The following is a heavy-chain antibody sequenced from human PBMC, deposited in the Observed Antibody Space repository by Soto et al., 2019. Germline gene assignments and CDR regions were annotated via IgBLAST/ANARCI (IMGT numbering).Heavy chain of an antibody. V-gene: IGHV4-59*08. D-gene: IGHD3-16*02. Sequence: PSGTLSLTCTVSGGSISSYYWSWIRQPPGKGLEWIGYIYYSGSTNYNPSLKSRVTISVDTSKNQFSLKLSSVTAADTAVYYCARLYGLDAFDIWGQGTMVTVSS. CDR2: IYYSGST. CDR3: ARLYGLDAFDI. CDR1: GGSISSYY. J-gene: IGHJ3*02.